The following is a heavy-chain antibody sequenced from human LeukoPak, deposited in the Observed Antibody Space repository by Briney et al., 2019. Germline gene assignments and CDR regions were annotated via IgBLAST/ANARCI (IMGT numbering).Heavy chain of an antibody. CDR3: VRGSDFWSGDSKGPFDY. V-gene: IGHV3-7*01. Sequence: EVSLRLSCAASGFTLSLHRMRWVRQATGKGLKGVANIKQDGSEKYYVVSVKGRFTISRDNAKNSLYLQMNSLRAENTAVYYWVRGSDFWSGDSKGPFDYWGQGALGTVSP. J-gene: IGHJ4*02. CDR1: GFTLSLHR. CDR2: IKQDGSEK. D-gene: IGHD3-3*01.